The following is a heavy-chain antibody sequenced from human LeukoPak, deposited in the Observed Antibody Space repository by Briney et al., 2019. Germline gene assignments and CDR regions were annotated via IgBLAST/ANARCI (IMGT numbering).Heavy chain of an antibody. Sequence: GGSLRLSCAASGFTFSNYGMAWVRQAPGKGLEWVSLTSASGTYYADSVKGRFTISRDNSKNTLYLQMSSLRAEDTAVYYCVKATLITMVRGVIPYYFDYWGQGTLVTVSS. D-gene: IGHD3-10*01. J-gene: IGHJ4*02. V-gene: IGHV3-23*01. CDR1: GFTFSNYG. CDR3: VKATLITMVRGVIPYYFDY. CDR2: TSASGT.